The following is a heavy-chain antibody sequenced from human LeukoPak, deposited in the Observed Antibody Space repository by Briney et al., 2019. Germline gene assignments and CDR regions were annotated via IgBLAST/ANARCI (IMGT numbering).Heavy chain of an antibody. J-gene: IGHJ4*02. V-gene: IGHV3-23*01. Sequence: GGSLRLSCAASGFTFSSYRMNWVRQAPGKGLEWVSGISGSDGSTYYADSVKGRFTISRENSKNTLYLQMNSLRAEDTAVYYCAKDSAKKYDDYWGQGTLVTVSS. CDR1: GFTFSSYR. CDR3: AKDSAKKYDDY. D-gene: IGHD2/OR15-2a*01. CDR2: ISGSDGST.